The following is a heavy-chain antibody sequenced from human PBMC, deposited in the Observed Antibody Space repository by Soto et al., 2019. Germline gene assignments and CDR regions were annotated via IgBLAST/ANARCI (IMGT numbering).Heavy chain of an antibody. D-gene: IGHD2-21*01. CDR3: TRDLNHDCGP. V-gene: IGHV3-7*04. Sequence: EVHLVESGGALFQPGGSLRLSCAASGFTFSDYWMTWVRQTPGKGLEGVANMNPDGSEQYYLDSVKGRFTISRDNAKNSLYLQMNNLRGEDTAVYYCTRDLNHDCGPWGQGTQVIVSS. CDR2: MNPDGSEQ. J-gene: IGHJ5*02. CDR1: GFTFSDYW.